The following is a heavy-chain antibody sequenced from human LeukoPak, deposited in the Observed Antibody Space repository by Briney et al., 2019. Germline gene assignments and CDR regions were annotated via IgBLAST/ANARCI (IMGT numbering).Heavy chain of an antibody. J-gene: IGHJ5*02. CDR3: AMRITIFGVVIPDGFGP. CDR2: IIPIFGTA. Sequence: ASVKVSCTASGGTFSSYAISWVRQAPGQGLEWMGGIIPIFGTANYAQKFQGRVTITADESTSTAYMELSSLRSEDTAVYYCAMRITIFGVVIPDGFGPWGQGTLVTVSS. D-gene: IGHD3-3*01. CDR1: GGTFSSYA. V-gene: IGHV1-69*01.